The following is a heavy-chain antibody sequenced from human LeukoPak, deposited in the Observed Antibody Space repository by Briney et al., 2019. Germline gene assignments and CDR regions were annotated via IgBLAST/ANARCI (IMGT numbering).Heavy chain of an antibody. CDR1: GGSISSYY. CDR2: IYTSGST. CDR3: AGSSVIGLDY. D-gene: IGHD4-11*01. J-gene: IGHJ4*02. Sequence: KPSETLSLTCTVSGGSISSYYWSWIRQPAGKGLEWIGRIYTSGSTNYNPSLKSRVTISVDTSKNQFSLRLSSVTAADTAVYYCAGSSVIGLDYWGQGTLVTVSS. V-gene: IGHV4-4*07.